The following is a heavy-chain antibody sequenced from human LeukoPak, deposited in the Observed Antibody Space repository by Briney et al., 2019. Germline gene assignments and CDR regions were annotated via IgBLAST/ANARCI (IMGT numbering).Heavy chain of an antibody. CDR3: ASALRIETFGVRRYYYHAMNV. J-gene: IGHJ6*02. CDR1: GYTFTNYC. Sequence: ASVKVSCKASGYTFTNYCMHWVRQAPGQGLEWMGVINPSSLGTTHAQRFQGRVTMTTDTSTSTVYMDLSSLRSEDTAVYYCASALRIETFGVRRYYYHAMNVWGQGTTVTVSS. V-gene: IGHV1-46*01. D-gene: IGHD3-3*01. CDR2: INPSSLGT.